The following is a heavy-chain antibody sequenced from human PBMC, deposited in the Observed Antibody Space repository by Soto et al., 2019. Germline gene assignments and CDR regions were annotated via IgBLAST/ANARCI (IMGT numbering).Heavy chain of an antibody. CDR1: GFTFSSYS. V-gene: IGHV3-21*01. Sequence: EVQLVESGGGLVKPGASLRLSCAASGFTFSSYSMSWVRQAPGRGLEGVSSISRSSSYIYYADSVKGRFTISRDNAKNSLYLQMNSLRAEDTAVYYCARYSYDFWTAYSYWGQGTQVTVSS. D-gene: IGHD3-3*01. CDR3: ARYSYDFWTAYSY. CDR2: ISRSSSYI. J-gene: IGHJ4*02.